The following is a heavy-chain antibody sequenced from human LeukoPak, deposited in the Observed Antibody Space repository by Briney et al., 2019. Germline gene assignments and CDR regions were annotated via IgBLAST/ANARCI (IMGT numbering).Heavy chain of an antibody. J-gene: IGHJ4*02. D-gene: IGHD3-10*01. V-gene: IGHV3-20*04. CDR3: ARGGWFGELRFDY. CDR1: GFTFDDYG. Sequence: GGSLRLSCASSGFTFDDYGMSWVRQAPGKGLEWVSGINWNGGSTGYADSVKGRFTISRDNDKNSLYLQMNSLRAEDTALYYCARGGWFGELRFDYWGQGTLVIVSS. CDR2: INWNGGST.